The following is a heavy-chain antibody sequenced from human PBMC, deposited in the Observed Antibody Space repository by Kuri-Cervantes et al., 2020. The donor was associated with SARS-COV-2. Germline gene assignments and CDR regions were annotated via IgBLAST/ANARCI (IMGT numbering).Heavy chain of an antibody. Sequence: GESLKISCAASGFTFSSYAMSWVRQAPGKGLEWVSAISGSGGSTYYADSVKGRFTISRDNSKNTLYLQMNSLRAEDTAVYYCAKDQWELLGGGHWGQGTLVTVSS. CDR3: AKDQWELLGGGH. V-gene: IGHV3-23*01. D-gene: IGHD1-26*01. CDR2: ISGSGGST. CDR1: GFTFSSYA. J-gene: IGHJ4*02.